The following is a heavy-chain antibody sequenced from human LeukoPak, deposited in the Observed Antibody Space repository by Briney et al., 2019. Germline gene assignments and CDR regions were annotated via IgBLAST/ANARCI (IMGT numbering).Heavy chain of an antibody. CDR1: GFTFSSYA. V-gene: IGHV3-21*04. Sequence: GGSLRLSCAASGFTFSSYAMSWVRQAPGKGLEWVSSISSSSSYIYYADSVKGRFTISRDNAKNSLYLQMNSLRAEDTALYYCAKVVNYGMDVWGQGTTVTVSS. CDR3: AKVVNYGMDV. CDR2: ISSSSSYI. D-gene: IGHD2-21*01. J-gene: IGHJ6*02.